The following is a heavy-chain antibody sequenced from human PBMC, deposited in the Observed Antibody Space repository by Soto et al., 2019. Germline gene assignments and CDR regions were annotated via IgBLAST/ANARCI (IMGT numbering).Heavy chain of an antibody. D-gene: IGHD6-19*01. CDR3: ALGFFGSIVVAGRGDY. V-gene: IGHV3-48*01. Sequence: EVQLVESGGGLVQPGGSKRLSCIASGLTFSSFSMNWVRQAPGKGMEWVAYISSSSSTTYYADSVKDRFTISRAKAKNSLYLQMTSLRADDTSVDDCALGFFGSIVVAGRGDYWGQGTLVTVSS. J-gene: IGHJ4*02. CDR1: GLTFSSFS. CDR2: ISSSSSTT.